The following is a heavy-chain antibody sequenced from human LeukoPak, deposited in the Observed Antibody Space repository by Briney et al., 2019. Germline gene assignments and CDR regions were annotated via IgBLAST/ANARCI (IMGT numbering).Heavy chain of an antibody. V-gene: IGHV4-39*07. CDR3: ARSPYITMIVTDY. Sequence: PSETLSLTCTVSGGSISGTNYYWGWIRQPPGKGLEWIGSVYYSGSTYYNPSLKSRVTISVDTSQSQFSLKLSSVTAADTAVYYCARSPYITMIVTDYWGQGTLVTVSS. CDR2: VYYSGST. CDR1: GGSISGTNYY. D-gene: IGHD3-22*01. J-gene: IGHJ4*02.